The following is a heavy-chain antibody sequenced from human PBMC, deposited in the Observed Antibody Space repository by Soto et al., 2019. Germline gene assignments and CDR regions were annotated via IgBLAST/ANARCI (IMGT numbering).Heavy chain of an antibody. CDR2: ISYDGSNK. J-gene: IGHJ6*03. CDR1: GFTFSSYG. V-gene: IGHV3-30*18. Sequence: GGSLRLSCAASGFTFSSYGMHWVRQAPGNGLEWVAVISYDGSNKYYADSVKGRFTISRDNSKNTLYLQMNSLRAEDTAVYYCAKWIYYDFWSGPSDDYYYMDVWGKGTTVTVSS. CDR3: AKWIYYDFWSGPSDDYYYMDV. D-gene: IGHD3-3*01.